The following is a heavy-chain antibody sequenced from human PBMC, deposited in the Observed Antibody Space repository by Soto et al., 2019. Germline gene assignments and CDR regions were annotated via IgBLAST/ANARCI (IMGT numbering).Heavy chain of an antibody. CDR3: ARAYSGYDYFDY. D-gene: IGHD5-12*01. CDR1: GYTFTSYA. CDR2: INAGNGNT. Sequence: QVQLVQSGAEVKKPGASVKVSCKASGYTFTSYAMHWVRQAPGQRLEWMGWINAGNGNTKYSQKFQGRVTITRDTSASTAYMELSSLRSEDTAVYYCARAYSGYDYFDYWGQGTLVTVSS. V-gene: IGHV1-3*01. J-gene: IGHJ4*02.